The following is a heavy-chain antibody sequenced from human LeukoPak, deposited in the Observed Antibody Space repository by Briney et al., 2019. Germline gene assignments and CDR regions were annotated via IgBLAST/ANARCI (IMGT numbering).Heavy chain of an antibody. CDR1: GYSFTSYW. CDR3: ARHASDSSGYYSDMDV. CDR2: IYPGDSDT. J-gene: IGHJ6*03. Sequence: GESLKISCKGSGYSFTSYWIGRVRQMPGKGLEWMGIIYPGDSDTRYSPSFQGQVTISADKSISTAYLQWSSLKASDTAMYYCARHASDSSGYYSDMDVWGKGTTVTVSS. D-gene: IGHD3-22*01. V-gene: IGHV5-51*01.